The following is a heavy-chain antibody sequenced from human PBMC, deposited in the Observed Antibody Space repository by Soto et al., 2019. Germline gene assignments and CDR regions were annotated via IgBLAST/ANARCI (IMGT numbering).Heavy chain of an antibody. CDR2: MNPNSGNT. CDR1: GYTFTSCD. Sequence: ASVKVSCKASGYTFTSCDINCVRQATGQGLEWMGWMNPNSGNTGYAQKFQGRVTMTRNTSISTAYMELSSLRSEDTAVYYCARVWTVGGYYYYGMDVWGQGTTVTVSS. D-gene: IGHD3-10*01. CDR3: ARVWTVGGYYYYGMDV. V-gene: IGHV1-8*01. J-gene: IGHJ6*02.